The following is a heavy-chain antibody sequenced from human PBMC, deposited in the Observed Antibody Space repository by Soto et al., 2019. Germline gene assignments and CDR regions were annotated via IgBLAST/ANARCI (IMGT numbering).Heavy chain of an antibody. V-gene: IGHV3-33*01. CDR3: ARDSLGVPTDFDY. J-gene: IGHJ4*02. Sequence: QVQLVESGGGVVQPGRSLTLSCAASGFSFSTYGMHWIRQAPGKGLEWVAVMWSNGNKNYADSVKGRFTISRDTSRNILFLQMDSLRAEDTAVYYCARDSLGVPTDFDYWGQGTLVTVSS. D-gene: IGHD2-8*01. CDR2: MWSNGNK. CDR1: GFSFSTYG.